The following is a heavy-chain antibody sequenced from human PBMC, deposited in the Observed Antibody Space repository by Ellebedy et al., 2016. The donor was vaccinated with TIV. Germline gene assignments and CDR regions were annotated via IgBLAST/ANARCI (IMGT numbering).Heavy chain of an antibody. CDR2: INNDGTAT. CDR1: GFTFSSYA. Sequence: GESLKISCAASGFTFSSYAMSWVRQAPGKGLVWVSRINNDGTATTYADSVKGRFTISRDNAKNSLYLQMNSLRAEDTAVYYCARGWSLPDYWGQGTLVTVSS. V-gene: IGHV3-74*01. CDR3: ARGWSLPDY. D-gene: IGHD1-26*01. J-gene: IGHJ4*02.